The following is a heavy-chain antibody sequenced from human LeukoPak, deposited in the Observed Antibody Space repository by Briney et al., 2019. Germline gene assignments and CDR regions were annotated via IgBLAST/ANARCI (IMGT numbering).Heavy chain of an antibody. CDR1: GFAFSVYA. V-gene: IGHV3-23*01. D-gene: IGHD6-19*01. CDR3: AKPISGGLAVTADWFHP. Sequence: QPGGSLRLSCTASGFAFSVYAMSWLRQPPGKGLEWVSTINANSGTTSYAASVRGRFTTSRDNSKNTLYLQLNTLRADDTVTYYCAKPISGGLAVTADWFHPWGQGTLVVVSS. J-gene: IGHJ5*01. CDR2: INANSGTT.